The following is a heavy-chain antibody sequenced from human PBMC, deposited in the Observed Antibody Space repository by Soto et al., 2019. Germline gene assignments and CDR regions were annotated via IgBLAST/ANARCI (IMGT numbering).Heavy chain of an antibody. CDR1: RGSISSSSYY. J-gene: IGHJ4*02. D-gene: IGHD7-27*01. V-gene: IGHV4-39*01. Sequence: ETLSLTCTVSRGSISSSSYYWGWLRQPPGEGLEWIGAIYYSAITYYNPSLNSRVTISADTSNNQLSLKMSFVTAADTAVYYCVRQDVRAWGRVDYWGQGTLATVSS. CDR2: IYYSAIT. CDR3: VRQDVRAWGRVDY.